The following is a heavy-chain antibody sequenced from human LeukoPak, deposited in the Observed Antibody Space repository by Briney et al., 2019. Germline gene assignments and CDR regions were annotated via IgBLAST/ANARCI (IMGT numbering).Heavy chain of an antibody. D-gene: IGHD3-22*01. CDR1: GFTFSSYG. CDR3: AKEVGFYYYDSSGLAIDY. J-gene: IGHJ4*02. CDR2: ISYDGSNK. Sequence: GRSLRLSRAASGFTFSSYGMHWVRQAPGKGLEWVAVISYDGSNKYYADSVKGRFTISRDNSKNTLYLQMNSLRAEDTAVYYCAKEVGFYYYDSSGLAIDYWGQGTLVTVSS. V-gene: IGHV3-30*18.